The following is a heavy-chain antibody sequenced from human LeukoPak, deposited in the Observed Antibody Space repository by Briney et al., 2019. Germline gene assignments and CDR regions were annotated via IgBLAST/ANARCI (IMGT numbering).Heavy chain of an antibody. J-gene: IGHJ2*01. V-gene: IGHV3-23*01. CDR3: AKDIDWGRFDV. CDR2: VSPSGDIT. Sequence: GGSLRLSCAASGFTFSSHGMAWVRQAPGMGLEWVSGVSPSGDITYYADSVKGRFAISRDNSRNTVYFQLNSLRADDTAVYYCAKDIDWGRFDVWGRGTLVTVSS. D-gene: IGHD7-27*01. CDR1: GFTFSSHG.